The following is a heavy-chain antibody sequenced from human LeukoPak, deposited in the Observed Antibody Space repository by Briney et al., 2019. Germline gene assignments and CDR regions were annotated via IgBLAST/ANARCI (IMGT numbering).Heavy chain of an antibody. CDR1: GGSFSGSY. CDR3: ARADCSSTSCSGL. CDR2: ISHSGSI. Sequence: SETLSLTCGVYGGSFSGSYWSWIRQPPGKGLEWIGEISHSGSISYNSSIKSRVTISVDTSKNQFSLRLRSVTAADTAVYYCARADCSSTSCSGLWGQGTTVTVSS. D-gene: IGHD2-2*01. J-gene: IGHJ6*02. V-gene: IGHV4-34*01.